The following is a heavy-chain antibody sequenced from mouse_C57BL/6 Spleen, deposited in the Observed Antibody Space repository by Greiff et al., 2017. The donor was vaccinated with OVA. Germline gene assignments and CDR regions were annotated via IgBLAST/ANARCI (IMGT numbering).Heavy chain of an antibody. CDR2: IYPGDGDT. J-gene: IGHJ2*01. CDR1: GYAFSSSW. D-gene: IGHD1-1*01. V-gene: IGHV1-82*01. CDR3: ARRAYYYGSSPYYFDY. Sequence: VKLQESGPELVKPGASVKISCKASGYAFSSSWMNWVKQRPGKGLEWIGRIYPGDGDTNYNGKFKGKATLTADKSSSTAYMQLSSLTSEDSAVYFGARRAYYYGSSPYYFDYWGQGTTLTVSS.